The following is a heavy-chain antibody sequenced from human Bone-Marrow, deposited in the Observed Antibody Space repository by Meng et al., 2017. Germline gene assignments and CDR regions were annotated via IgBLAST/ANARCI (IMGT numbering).Heavy chain of an antibody. CDR2: INHSGST. J-gene: IGHJ4*02. Sequence: VQLQQWGAGLLQPSETLSLPCAVYGGSFSGYYWSWIRQPPGKGLEWIGEINHSGSTNYNPSLKSRVTISVDTSKNQFSLKLSSVTAADTAVYYCARGSWLQLWLQDYWGQGTLVTVSS. V-gene: IGHV4-34*01. CDR3: ARGSWLQLWLQDY. CDR1: GGSFSGYY. D-gene: IGHD5-18*01.